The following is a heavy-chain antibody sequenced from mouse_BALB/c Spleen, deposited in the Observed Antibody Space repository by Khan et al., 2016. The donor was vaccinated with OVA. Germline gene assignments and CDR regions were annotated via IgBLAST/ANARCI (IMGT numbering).Heavy chain of an antibody. CDR1: GFSLTGYG. CDR3: AREIYYDYAYYYAMDY. V-gene: IGHV2-6-7*01. D-gene: IGHD2-4*01. CDR2: IWGDGST. Sequence: VKLMESGPGLVAPSQSLSITCTVSGFSLTGYGVNWVRQPPGKGLEWLGMIWGDGSTDYNSALKSRLSISKENSKSQVFLKMNSLQTDDTARYYCAREIYYDYAYYYAMDYWGQGTSVTVSS. J-gene: IGHJ4*01.